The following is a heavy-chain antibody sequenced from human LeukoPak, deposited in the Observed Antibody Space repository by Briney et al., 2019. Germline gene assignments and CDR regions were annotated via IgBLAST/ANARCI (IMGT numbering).Heavy chain of an antibody. D-gene: IGHD4-11*01. CDR2: ISSSGSTI. CDR3: ARVGDYSQVYFDY. J-gene: IGHJ4*02. Sequence: GGSLRLSCAAPGFTFSDYYMSWIRQAPGKGLEWVSYISSSGSTIYYADSVKGRFTISRDNAKNSLYLQMNSLRAEDTAVYYCARVGDYSQVYFDYWGQGTLVTVSS. CDR1: GFTFSDYY. V-gene: IGHV3-11*01.